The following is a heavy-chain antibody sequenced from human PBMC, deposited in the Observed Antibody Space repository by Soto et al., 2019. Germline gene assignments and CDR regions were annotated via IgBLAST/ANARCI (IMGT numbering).Heavy chain of an antibody. Sequence: ASVKVSCKASGYTFTGYYMHWVRQAPGQGLEWMGWINPNSGGTNYAQKFQGWVTMTRDTSISTAYMELSRLRSDDTAVYYCARDSEGYSSSILYAFDIWGQGTMVTVSS. CDR2: INPNSGGT. D-gene: IGHD6-6*01. CDR3: ARDSEGYSSSILYAFDI. CDR1: GYTFTGYY. J-gene: IGHJ3*02. V-gene: IGHV1-2*04.